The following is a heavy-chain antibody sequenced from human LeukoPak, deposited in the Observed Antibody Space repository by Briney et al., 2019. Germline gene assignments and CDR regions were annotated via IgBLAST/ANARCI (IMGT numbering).Heavy chain of an antibody. CDR3: ARVERGVYYDFWSGYFYFDY. V-gene: IGHV4-34*01. Sequence: SETLSLTCAVYGGSFSGYYWSWIRQPPGKGLEWIGEINHSGSTNYNPSLKSRVTISVATSKNQFSLKLSSVTAADTAVYYCARVERGVYYDFWSGYFYFDYWGQGTLVTVSS. CDR1: GGSFSGYY. J-gene: IGHJ4*02. D-gene: IGHD3-3*01. CDR2: INHSGST.